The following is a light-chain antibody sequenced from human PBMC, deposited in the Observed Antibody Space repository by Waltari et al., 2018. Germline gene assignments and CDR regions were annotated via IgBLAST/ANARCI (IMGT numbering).Light chain of an antibody. CDR3: CSYAGSSIVVV. V-gene: IGLV2-23*03. CDR2: EGS. CDR1: SSGIVSYNL. Sequence: QSALTQPASVSGSPGQSITIYCTGTSSGIVSYNLVSWYQQHPGKAPKRLIYEGSKRPSGVSNRCAGSKSGNTASLTISGLQTGDEADYYCCSYAGSSIVVVFGGGTKLTVL. J-gene: IGLJ2*01.